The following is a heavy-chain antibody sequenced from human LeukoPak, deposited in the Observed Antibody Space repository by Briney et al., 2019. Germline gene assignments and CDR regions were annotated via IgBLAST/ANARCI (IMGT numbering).Heavy chain of an antibody. CDR1: EFTFSDYY. Sequence: GGSLRLSCAASEFTFSDYYMNWIRQAPGKGLEWVSYISSSSSHTKYADSVKGRFTISRDNAKNSLYLQMNSLRAEDTAVYYCARDSRPDGDYEYYFYYGMDVWGKGTTVTVSS. CDR2: ISSSSSHT. J-gene: IGHJ6*04. D-gene: IGHD4-17*01. V-gene: IGHV3-11*06. CDR3: ARDSRPDGDYEYYFYYGMDV.